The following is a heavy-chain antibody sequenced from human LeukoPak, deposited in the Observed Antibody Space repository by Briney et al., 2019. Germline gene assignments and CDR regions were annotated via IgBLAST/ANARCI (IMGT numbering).Heavy chain of an antibody. J-gene: IGHJ3*02. Sequence: SETLSLTCTVSGGSISTYYWSWIRQPPGKGLEWIGYIDYSGSTNYNPSLKSRVTISVDTSKNQFSLKLSSVTAADTAVYYCARDRRRELLHAFDIWGQGTMVTVPS. CDR2: IDYSGST. CDR1: GGSISTYY. CDR3: ARDRRRELLHAFDI. V-gene: IGHV4-59*01. D-gene: IGHD1-26*01.